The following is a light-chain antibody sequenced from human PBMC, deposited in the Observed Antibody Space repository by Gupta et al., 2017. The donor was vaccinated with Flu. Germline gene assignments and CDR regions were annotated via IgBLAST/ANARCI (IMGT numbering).Light chain of an antibody. V-gene: IGKV2-28*01. Sequence: VTPGEPASISCRSSQSRLHSDGYNYLDWYVQKPGQSPQLLIYLGSHRASGVPDRFSGSGSGTDFTLKISRVEAEDVGVYYCMQALQTPWTFGHGTKVDNK. CDR2: LGS. CDR3: MQALQTPWT. CDR1: QSRLHSDGYNY. J-gene: IGKJ3*01.